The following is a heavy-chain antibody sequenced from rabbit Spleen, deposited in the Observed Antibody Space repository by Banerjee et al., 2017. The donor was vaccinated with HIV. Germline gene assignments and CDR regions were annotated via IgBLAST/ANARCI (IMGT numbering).Heavy chain of an antibody. CDR2: TDPVFGSA. CDR3: ARDGAGGSDFAL. V-gene: IGHV1S47*01. Sequence: QEQLVESGGGLVQPEGSLTLTCKASGFSFGDRDVMCWVRQAPGKGLEWIGYTDPVFGSAYYASWVNGRFTISRDNAQNTVFLQMTSLTAADTATYFCARDGAGGSDFALWGPGTLVTVS. D-gene: IGHD8-1*01. CDR1: GFSFGDRDV. J-gene: IGHJ4*01.